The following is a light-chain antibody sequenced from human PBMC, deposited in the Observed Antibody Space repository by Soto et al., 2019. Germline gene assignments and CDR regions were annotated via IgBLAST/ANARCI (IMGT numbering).Light chain of an antibody. Sequence: QPVLTQSPSASASLGASVKLTCTLSSGHSNYAIAWHQQQSEKGPRYLMKLSSDGSHSKGDGIPDRFSGSSSGAERYLTISSLQSEDEADYYCQTWGYGIVVFGGGTKLTVL. CDR3: QTWGYGIVV. J-gene: IGLJ2*01. CDR1: SGHSNYA. V-gene: IGLV4-69*01. CDR2: LSSDGSH.